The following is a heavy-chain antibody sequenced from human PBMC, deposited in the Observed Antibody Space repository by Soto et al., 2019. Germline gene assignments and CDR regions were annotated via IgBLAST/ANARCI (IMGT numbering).Heavy chain of an antibody. J-gene: IGHJ2*01. CDR2: ISAYNGNT. V-gene: IGHV1-18*01. D-gene: IGHD2-8*02. CDR1: GYTFTNYG. CDR3: ARDRDCGTGGNCHPEWYFDY. Sequence: ASVKVSCKASGYTFTNYGISWVRQAPGQGLEWMGWISAYNGNTNYAQKFQGRVTMTADTATNTAFLDLRSLNSDDTAVYYCARDRDCGTGGNCHPEWYFDYWGRGTLVTVSS.